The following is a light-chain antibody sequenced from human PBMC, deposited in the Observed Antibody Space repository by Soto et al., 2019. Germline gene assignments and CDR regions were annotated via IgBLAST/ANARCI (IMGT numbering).Light chain of an antibody. CDR2: DVN. CDR3: SSYTSGSLYV. CDR1: SSDVGGYNY. Sequence: QPALTQPASVSGSPGQSIAISCTGTSSDVGGYNYVSWYQQHPGKAPKVMIYDVNNRPSGVSDRFSGSKSGNTASLTISGLQADDEADYYCSSYTSGSLYVFGTGTKVTVL. J-gene: IGLJ1*01. V-gene: IGLV2-14*03.